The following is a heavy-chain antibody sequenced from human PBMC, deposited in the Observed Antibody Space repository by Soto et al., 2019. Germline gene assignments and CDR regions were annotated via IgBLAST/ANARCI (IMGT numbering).Heavy chain of an antibody. CDR3: AIDYCDSSGYYRGAFYI. CDR1: GDSVSSNSAA. J-gene: IGHJ3*02. CDR2: TYYRSKWYN. D-gene: IGHD3-22*01. V-gene: IGHV6-1*01. Sequence: QTLSLTCAISGDSVSSNSAAWNWIRQSPSRGLEWLGRTYYRSKWYNDYAVSVKSRITINPDTSKNQFSLQLNSVTPEDTAVYFCAIDYCDSSGYYRGAFYIWGQGTMVSVSS.